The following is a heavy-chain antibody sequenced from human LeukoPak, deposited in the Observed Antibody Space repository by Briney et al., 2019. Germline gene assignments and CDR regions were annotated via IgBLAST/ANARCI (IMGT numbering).Heavy chain of an antibody. V-gene: IGHV3-30*18. CDR3: AKGHSSGFSAFDI. D-gene: IGHD3-22*01. J-gene: IGHJ3*02. CDR2: ISYDGSNK. CDR1: GFTFSSYG. Sequence: GGSLRLSCAASGFTFSSYGMHWVRQAPGEGLEWVAVISYDGSNKYYADSVKGRFTISRDNSKNTLYLQMNSLRAEDTAVYYCAKGHSSGFSAFDIWGQGTMVTVSS.